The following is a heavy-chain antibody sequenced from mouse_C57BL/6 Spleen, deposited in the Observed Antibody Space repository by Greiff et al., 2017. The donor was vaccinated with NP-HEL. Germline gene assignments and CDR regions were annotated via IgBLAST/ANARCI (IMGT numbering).Heavy chain of an antibody. CDR1: GFTFTDYY. V-gene: IGHV7-3*01. CDR3: ARSYYGNYPAWFAY. CDR2: IRNKANGYTT. J-gene: IGHJ3*01. Sequence: DVKLQESGGGLVQPGGSLSLSCAASGFTFTDYYMSWVRQPPGKALEWLGFIRNKANGYTTEYSASVKGRFTISRDNSQSILYLQMNALRAEDSATYYCARSYYGNYPAWFAYWGQGTLVTVSA. D-gene: IGHD2-10*01.